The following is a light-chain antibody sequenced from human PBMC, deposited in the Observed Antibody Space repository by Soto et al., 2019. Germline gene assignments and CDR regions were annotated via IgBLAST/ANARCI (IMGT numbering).Light chain of an antibody. CDR1: SNDVGHFNY. Sequence: QSVLAQPASVSGSPGQSITISCTGTSNDVGHFNYVSWFQQHPGKAPKLLIFDVSNWPSGVSDRFSGSKSGNTASLTISGLQPEDEADYYCTSFTTSNTFVFGSGTRSPS. CDR2: DVS. V-gene: IGLV2-14*03. J-gene: IGLJ1*01. CDR3: TSFTTSNTFV.